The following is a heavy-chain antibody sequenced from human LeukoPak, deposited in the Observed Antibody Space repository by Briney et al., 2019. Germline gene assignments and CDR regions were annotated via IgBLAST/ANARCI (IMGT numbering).Heavy chain of an antibody. CDR3: ARGEYSSGSSPLRN. CDR2: IYYTGST. V-gene: IGHV4-59*01. CDR1: GDSISSYY. Sequence: SSETLSLTCTVSGDSISSYYWSWIRQPPGKGLEWIGCIYYTGSTNYNPSLKSRVTISLDTSSDQFSLKLNSVTAADTAVYYCARGEYSSGSSPLRNWGQGTLVTVSS. D-gene: IGHD3-22*01. J-gene: IGHJ4*02.